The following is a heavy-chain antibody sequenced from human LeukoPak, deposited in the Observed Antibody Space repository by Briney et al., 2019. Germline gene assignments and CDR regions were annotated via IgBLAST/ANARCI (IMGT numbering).Heavy chain of an antibody. J-gene: IGHJ3*02. D-gene: IGHD1-26*01. CDR2: ISSSSSYI. CDR3: ARDPQREDAFDI. CDR1: GFTFSSYS. V-gene: IGHV3-21*01. Sequence: PGGSLRLSCAACGFTFSSYSMNLVRQAPGKGLEWVSSISSSSSYIYYADSVKGRFTISRDNAKNSLYLQMNSLRAEDTAVYYCARDPQREDAFDIWGQGTMVTVSS.